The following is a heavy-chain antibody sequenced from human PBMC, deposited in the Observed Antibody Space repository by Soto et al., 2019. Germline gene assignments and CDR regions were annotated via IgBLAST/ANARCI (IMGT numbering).Heavy chain of an antibody. D-gene: IGHD3-10*01. J-gene: IGHJ6*02. V-gene: IGHV3-15*07. CDR2: IKSKTDGGTT. Sequence: GGSLRFSCAASGFTFSNAWMNWVRQAPGKGLEWVGRIKSKTDGGTTDYAAPVKGRFTISRDDSKNTLYLQMNSLKTEDTAVYYCTTAMVRGVIIWSYGMDVWGQGTTVTVSS. CDR3: TTAMVRGVIIWSYGMDV. CDR1: GFTFSNAW.